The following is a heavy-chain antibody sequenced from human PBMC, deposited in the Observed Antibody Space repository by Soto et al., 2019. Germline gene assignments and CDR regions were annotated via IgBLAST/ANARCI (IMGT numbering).Heavy chain of an antibody. CDR2: IIPIFGTA. D-gene: IGHD4-17*01. CDR1: GGTFSSYA. V-gene: IGHV1-69*13. J-gene: IGHJ4*02. CDR3: ARAPDYGDYFDY. Sequence: SVKVSCTASGGTFSSYAISWVRQAPGQGLEWMGGIIPIFGTANYAQKFQGRVTITADESTSTAYMELSSLRSEDTAVYYCARAPDYGDYFDYWGQGTLVTVSS.